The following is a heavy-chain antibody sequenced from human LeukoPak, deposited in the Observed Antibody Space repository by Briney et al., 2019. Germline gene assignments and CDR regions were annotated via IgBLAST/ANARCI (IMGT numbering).Heavy chain of an antibody. D-gene: IGHD3-16*01. J-gene: IGHJ6*03. CDR1: GGTFSSYA. V-gene: IGHV1-69*05. CDR3: ARDRGSYYYYYMDV. Sequence: SVKVSCKASGGTFSSYAISWVRQAPGQGLEWMGGIIPIFGTANYAQKFQGRATITTDESTSTAYMELSSLRSEDTAVYYCARDRGSYYYYYMDVWGKGTTVTVSS. CDR2: IIPIFGTA.